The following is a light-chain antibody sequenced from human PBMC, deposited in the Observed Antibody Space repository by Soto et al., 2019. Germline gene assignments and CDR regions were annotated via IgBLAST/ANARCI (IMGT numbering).Light chain of an antibody. Sequence: EIVLTQSPGTLSLSPGERATLSCRASQSVSSNYLAWYQQKRGQAPRLLIYGASSSATGLPTRFSGSGSGTDFTLTISRLEPEDFAVCYCQQYDTPPRTFGQGTKVEI. CDR1: QSVSSNY. J-gene: IGKJ1*01. CDR2: GAS. CDR3: QQYDTPPRT. V-gene: IGKV3-20*01.